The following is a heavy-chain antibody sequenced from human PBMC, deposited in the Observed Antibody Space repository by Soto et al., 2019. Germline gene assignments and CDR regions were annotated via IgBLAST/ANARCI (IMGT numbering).Heavy chain of an antibody. Sequence: SVKVSCKASGGTFSSYAISWVRQAPGQGLEWMGGIIPIFGTANYAQKFQGRVTITADESTSTAYMELSSLRSEDTAVYYCAREHIVVVTALYYYYYGMDVWGQGTTVTVSS. V-gene: IGHV1-69*13. D-gene: IGHD2-21*02. CDR2: IIPIFGTA. CDR3: AREHIVVVTALYYYYYGMDV. CDR1: GGTFSSYA. J-gene: IGHJ6*02.